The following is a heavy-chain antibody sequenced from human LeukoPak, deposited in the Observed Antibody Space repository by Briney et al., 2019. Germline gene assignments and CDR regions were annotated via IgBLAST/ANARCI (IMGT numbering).Heavy chain of an antibody. D-gene: IGHD3-22*01. CDR1: GDSISSGSYY. CDR2: IHTSGNT. V-gene: IGHV4-61*02. Sequence: PSQTLSLTCTVSGDSISSGSYYWSWLRQPAGKGLEWIGRIHTSGNTNYNPSLKSRVTMSVATSKNQFSLKLSSVTAADTAVYYCARDRYYYDSSGSAGDYWGQGTLVTVSS. CDR3: ARDRYYYDSSGSAGDY. J-gene: IGHJ4*02.